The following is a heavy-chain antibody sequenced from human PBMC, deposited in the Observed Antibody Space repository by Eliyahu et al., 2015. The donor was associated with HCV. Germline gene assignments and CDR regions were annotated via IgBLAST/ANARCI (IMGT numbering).Heavy chain of an antibody. CDR1: GYTFTSXD. D-gene: IGHD2/OR15-2a*01. Sequence: QVQLVQSGAEVKKPGASVKVSCXASGYTFTSXDIXWVRQATGQGLXWMGWMNXNSGXTGYAQKFQGRVTMTXNTSISTAYMELSSLRSEDTAVYYCARANGLYWFDPWXQGTLVTVSS. J-gene: IGHJ5*02. V-gene: IGHV1-8*01. CDR3: ARANGLYWFDP. CDR2: MNXNSGXT.